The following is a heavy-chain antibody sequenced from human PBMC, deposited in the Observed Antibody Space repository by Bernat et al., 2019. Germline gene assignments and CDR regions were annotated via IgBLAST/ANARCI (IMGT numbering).Heavy chain of an antibody. Sequence: EGQRVETGGGVIEPGGSLRRSCAASGVTVSSNYMSWARQAPGKGLEWVSVMYKNGGTKYADSVKGRFTISRDNSKNTLYLQMHSLRAEDTAVYYCARDDGTYFYYWGQGPLVPVSS. D-gene: IGHD1-26*01. CDR3: ARDDGTYFYY. J-gene: IGHJ4*02. CDR2: MYKNGGT. V-gene: IGHV3-53*02. CDR1: GVTVSSNY.